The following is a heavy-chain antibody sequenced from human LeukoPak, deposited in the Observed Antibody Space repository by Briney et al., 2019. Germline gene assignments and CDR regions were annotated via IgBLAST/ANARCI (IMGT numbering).Heavy chain of an antibody. D-gene: IGHD2-2*01. V-gene: IGHV3-48*01. CDR2: ISSSSSAR. J-gene: IGHJ4*02. Sequence: GGSLRLSCAASGFTFSNHSMNWVRQAPGKGLEWISYISSSSSARYYAGSVKGRFTISRDDASNSLYLQMNSLRAEDTAIYYCARMSSSRLPGYWGQGALVTVSS. CDR3: ARMSSSRLPGY. CDR1: GFTFSNHS.